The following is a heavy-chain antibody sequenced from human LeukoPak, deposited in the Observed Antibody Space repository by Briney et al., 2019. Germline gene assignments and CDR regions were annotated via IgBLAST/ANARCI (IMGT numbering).Heavy chain of an antibody. CDR1: GFTVSSYS. CDR3: ARIPIGFGELGNY. V-gene: IGHV3-74*01. J-gene: IGHJ4*02. Sequence: GGSLRLSCAASGFTVSSYSMNWVRQAPGKGLEWVSGINSDGSTTSYADSVKGRFTISRDNAKNTLYLQMSSLRAEDTAVYYCARIPIGFGELGNYWGQGTLVTVSS. D-gene: IGHD3-10*01. CDR2: INSDGSTT.